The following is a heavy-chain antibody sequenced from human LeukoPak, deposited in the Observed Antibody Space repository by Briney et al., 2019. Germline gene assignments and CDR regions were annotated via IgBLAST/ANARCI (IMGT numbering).Heavy chain of an antibody. D-gene: IGHD3-10*01. CDR1: GGSISSSSYY. J-gene: IGHJ3*02. V-gene: IGHV4-39*07. CDR2: INHSGST. Sequence: PSETLSLTCTVSGGSISSSSYYWGWIRQPPGKGLEWIGEINHSGSTNYNPSLKSRVTISVDTSKNLFSLKLSSVTAADTAVYYCARGFYYGSGSYYKIPGRDAFDIWGQGTMVTVSS. CDR3: ARGFYYGSGSYYKIPGRDAFDI.